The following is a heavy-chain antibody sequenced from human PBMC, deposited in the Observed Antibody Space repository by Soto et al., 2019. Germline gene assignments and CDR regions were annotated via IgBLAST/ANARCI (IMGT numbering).Heavy chain of an antibody. J-gene: IGHJ6*02. CDR2: INHSGST. CDR1: GGSFRGYY. CDR3: ARGPGGSGSFLFFVGMDV. Sequence: SETLSLTCAVYGGSFRGYYWSWLPQPPGKGLEWIWEINHSGSTNYNPSLKSRVTISVDTSKNQFSLKLSSVTAADTAMYYCARGPGGSGSFLFFVGMDVWGQGTTVTVSS. D-gene: IGHD1-26*01. V-gene: IGHV4-34*01.